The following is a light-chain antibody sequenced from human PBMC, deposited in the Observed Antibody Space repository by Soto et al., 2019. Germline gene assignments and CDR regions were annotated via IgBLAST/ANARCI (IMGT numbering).Light chain of an antibody. J-gene: IGLJ3*02. CDR2: NQS. Sequence: QSVLTQPPSASGTPGQRVTISCSGSRSNIGKNSVYWFQQFPGTTPKLLIFNQSRRPSGVPERFSGSRSGTSASLAISGLRFEDEADYYCAVWDDTLHGCEFGGGTKLTVL. V-gene: IGLV1-47*01. CDR1: RSNIGKNS. CDR3: AVWDDTLHGCE.